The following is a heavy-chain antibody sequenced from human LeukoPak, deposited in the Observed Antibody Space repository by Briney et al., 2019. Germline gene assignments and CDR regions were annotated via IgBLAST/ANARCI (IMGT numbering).Heavy chain of an antibody. D-gene: IGHD6-19*01. CDR1: GGSISSYY. J-gene: IGHJ4*02. V-gene: IGHV4-59*01. CDR3: ARAGAVAGISYFDY. Sequence: SETLSLTCTVSGGSISSYYWSWIRQPPGKGLEWIGYIYYSGSTNYNPSLKSRVTISVDTSKNQFSLKLSSVTAADTAVYYCARAGAVAGISYFDYLGQGTLVTVSS. CDR2: IYYSGST.